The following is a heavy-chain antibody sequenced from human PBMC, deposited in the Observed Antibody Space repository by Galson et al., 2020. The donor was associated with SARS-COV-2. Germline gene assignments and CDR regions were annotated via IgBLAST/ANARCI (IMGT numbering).Heavy chain of an antibody. J-gene: IGHJ2*01. Sequence: GGSLRLSCAASGFSFNYHSMNWVRQAPGKGLEWVSYISGSSSSTYYADSVKGRFTISRDNARNSLFLQMHSLRDEDTATYYCARGDGDNVLLGYSLSGWYFDLWGRGTLVTGSS. CDR2: ISGSSSST. D-gene: IGHD3-22*01. V-gene: IGHV3-48*02. CDR3: ARGDGDNVLLGYSLSGWYFDL. CDR1: GFSFNYHS.